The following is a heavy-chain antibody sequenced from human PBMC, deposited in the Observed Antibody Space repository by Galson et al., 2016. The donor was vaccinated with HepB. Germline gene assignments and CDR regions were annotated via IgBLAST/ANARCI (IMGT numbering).Heavy chain of an antibody. CDR1: GFTVSSNY. CDR3: ATAPTLGY. Sequence: SLRLSCAASGFTVSSNYMSWVRQAPGKGLEGVSVIHSGGTTFYGDSVKGRFTISRDTSKNTLYLQMNSLRAEDTAVYYCATAPTLGYWGQGTLVTVSS. J-gene: IGHJ4*02. D-gene: IGHD3-16*01. CDR2: IHSGGTT. V-gene: IGHV3-53*01.